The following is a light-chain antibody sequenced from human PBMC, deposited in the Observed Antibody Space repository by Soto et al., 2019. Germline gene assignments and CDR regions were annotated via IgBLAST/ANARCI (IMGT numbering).Light chain of an antibody. CDR3: HHRSNWPPEDT. J-gene: IGKJ2*01. Sequence: EVLLTQSPATLSFTPGESATLSCRASQPINTYLGWYQQKSGQSPRLLIYDASNRAADIPARFSAGGFGTDFTITISSLKPDDFGTYYCHHRSNWPPEDTFGQGTKLEI. CDR2: DAS. CDR1: QPINTY. V-gene: IGKV3-11*01.